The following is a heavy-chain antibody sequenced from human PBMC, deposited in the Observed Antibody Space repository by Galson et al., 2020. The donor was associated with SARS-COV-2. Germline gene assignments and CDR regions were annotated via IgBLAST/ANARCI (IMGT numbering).Heavy chain of an antibody. CDR3: ATMTTVTTFSDY. V-gene: IGHV1-69*13. D-gene: IGHD4-17*01. CDR2: IIPIFGTA. J-gene: IGHJ4*02. CDR1: GGTFSSYA. Sequence: SVKVSCKASGGTFSSYAISWVRQAPGQGLEWMGGIIPIFGTANYAQKFQGRVTITADESTSTAYMELSSLRSEDTAVYYCATMTTVTTFSDYWGQGTLVTVSS.